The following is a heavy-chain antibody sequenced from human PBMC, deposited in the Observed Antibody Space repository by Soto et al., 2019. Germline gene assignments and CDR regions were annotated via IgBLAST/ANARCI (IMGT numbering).Heavy chain of an antibody. CDR2: ISGSGGST. CDR1: GFTFSSYA. V-gene: IGHV3-23*01. D-gene: IGHD3-22*01. CDR3: AKGAVDSSGYYYVASWYFDL. J-gene: IGHJ2*01. Sequence: EVQLLESGGGLVQPGGSLRLSCAASGFTFSSYAMSWVRQAPGKGLEWVSAISGSGGSTYYADSVKGRFTITRHNSKNTLYLQMNSLRAQDTAVYYCAKGAVDSSGYYYVASWYFDLWGRGTLVTVSS.